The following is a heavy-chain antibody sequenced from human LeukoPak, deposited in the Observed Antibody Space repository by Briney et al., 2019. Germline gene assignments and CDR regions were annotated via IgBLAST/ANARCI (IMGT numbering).Heavy chain of an antibody. Sequence: SQTLSLTCTVSGYSISSGYYWGWIRQPPGKGLEWIGSIYHSGSTYYNPSLKSRVTISVDTSKNQFSLKLSSVTAADTAVYYCARAVEWELTDYFDYWGQGTLVTVSS. V-gene: IGHV4-38-2*02. J-gene: IGHJ4*02. CDR3: ARAVEWELTDYFDY. CDR2: IYHSGST. D-gene: IGHD1-26*01. CDR1: GYSISSGYY.